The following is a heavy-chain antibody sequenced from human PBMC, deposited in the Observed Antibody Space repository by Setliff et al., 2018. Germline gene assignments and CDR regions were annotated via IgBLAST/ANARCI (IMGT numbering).Heavy chain of an antibody. CDR2: ISPYNGDA. J-gene: IGHJ4*02. CDR3: TRGRGPRVVVAVPLDH. V-gene: IGHV1-18*01. D-gene: IGHD2-15*01. Sequence: ASVKVSCKTSGYNSITFGVNWVRQVPGQGFEWMGWISPYNGDANYAQKFQGRVTMTTDTSTGTAYMELRALNYDDTAVYYCTRGRGPRVVVAVPLDHWGQGTLVTVSS. CDR1: GYNSITFG.